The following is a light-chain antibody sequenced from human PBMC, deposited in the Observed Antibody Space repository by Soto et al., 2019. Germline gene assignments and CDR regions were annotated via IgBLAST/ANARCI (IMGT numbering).Light chain of an antibody. CDR2: DVS. Sequence: QSALTQPRSVSGSPGQSVAIACAGTSSDVGGYNYVSWYQQHQGKAPKLMIYDVSKRPSGVPDRFSGSKSGNTASLTISGLQAEDEADYYCCSYAGRYTPVVFGGGTKLTVL. J-gene: IGLJ2*01. V-gene: IGLV2-11*01. CDR1: SSDVGGYNY. CDR3: CSYAGRYTPVV.